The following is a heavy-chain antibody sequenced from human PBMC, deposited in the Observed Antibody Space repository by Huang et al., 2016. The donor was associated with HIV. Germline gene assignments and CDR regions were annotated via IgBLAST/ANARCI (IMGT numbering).Heavy chain of an antibody. Sequence: QVQLVESGGGVVQPGRSLRLSCAASGFTFRSFALHWVRQAPGNGLEWVAPISYDGTNKYYADSVKGRFTISRDNSKNTLYLQINSLRTEDTAVYYCARDFSLAQPFDYWGQGTLVTVSS. CDR1: GFTFRSFA. J-gene: IGHJ4*02. CDR2: ISYDGTNK. CDR3: ARDFSLAQPFDY. V-gene: IGHV3-30-3*01.